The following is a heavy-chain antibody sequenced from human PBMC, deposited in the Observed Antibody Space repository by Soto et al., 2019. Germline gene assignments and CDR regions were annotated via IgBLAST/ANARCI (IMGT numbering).Heavy chain of an antibody. CDR1: GGSISSGGYY. J-gene: IGHJ6*02. CDR2: IYYSGST. V-gene: IGHV4-31*03. Sequence: SETLSLTCTVSGGSISSGGYYWSWIRQHPGKGLEWIGYIYYSGSTYYNPSLKSRVTISVDTSKNQFSLKLSSVTAADTAVYYCARDLKSITMVRGAPYYGMDVWGQGTTVTVSS. D-gene: IGHD3-10*01. CDR3: ARDLKSITMVRGAPYYGMDV.